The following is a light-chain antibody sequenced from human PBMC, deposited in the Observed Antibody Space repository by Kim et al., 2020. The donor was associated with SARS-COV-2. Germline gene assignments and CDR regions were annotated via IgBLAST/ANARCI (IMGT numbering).Light chain of an antibody. CDR2: DAS. J-gene: IGKJ2*01. V-gene: IGKV1-39*01. Sequence: DIHLTQSPASLSASVGDRVTITCRASQGINTHLNWYQQKPGKAPKLLIYDASNVQSGVPSRFSGSGSGTDFSLTISSLQPEDFVSYYCQQSYTTWFTFGQGTKLEIK. CDR3: QQSYTTWFT. CDR1: QGINTH.